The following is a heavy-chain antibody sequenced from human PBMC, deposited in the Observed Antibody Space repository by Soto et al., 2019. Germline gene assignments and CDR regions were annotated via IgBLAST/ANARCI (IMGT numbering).Heavy chain of an antibody. CDR1: GYSFTSYL. J-gene: IGHJ6*02. V-gene: IGHV5-51*01. D-gene: IGHD1-26*01. CDR2: IYPGDSDT. CDR3: ASGTSYLNYYYSMDG. Sequence: PGESLKISFKGSGYSFTSYLICWVRQMPGKGLEWMGIIYPGDSDTRYSPSFQGQVTISADKSISTAYLQWSSLKASDTAMYYCASGTSYLNYYYSMDGCGRGNTITFYS.